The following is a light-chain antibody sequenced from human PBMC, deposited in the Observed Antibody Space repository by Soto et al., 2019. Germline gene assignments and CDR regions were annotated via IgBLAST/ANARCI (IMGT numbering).Light chain of an antibody. CDR3: QQYNSYSRT. V-gene: IGKV1-5*01. J-gene: IGKJ1*01. Sequence: DIQMTQSPSTLCASVGDRVTITCRASQSISNWLAWYQQKPGKAPKLMIYDASSLESGVPSRFSGSGSGTEFTLTISSLQPDDFATYYCQQYNSYSRTFGQGTKVDIK. CDR2: DAS. CDR1: QSISNW.